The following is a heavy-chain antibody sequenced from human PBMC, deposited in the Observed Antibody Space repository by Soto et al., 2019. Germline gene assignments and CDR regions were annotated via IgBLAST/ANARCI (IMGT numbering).Heavy chain of an antibody. CDR2: IWYDGSNK. CDR1: GFTFSSYG. V-gene: IGHV3-33*01. J-gene: IGHJ3*02. Sequence: QVQLVESGGGVVQPGRSLRLSCAASGFTFSSYGMHWVRQAPGKGLEWVAVIWYDGSNKYYADSVKGRFTIPRDNSKNALYLQMNSLRAEDTAVYYCARDLDAFDIWGQGTMVTVSS. CDR3: ARDLDAFDI.